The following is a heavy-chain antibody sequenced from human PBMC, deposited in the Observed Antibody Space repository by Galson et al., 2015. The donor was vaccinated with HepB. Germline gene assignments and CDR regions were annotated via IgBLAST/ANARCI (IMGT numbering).Heavy chain of an antibody. CDR1: GFTVSSNY. J-gene: IGHJ4*02. D-gene: IGHD6-13*01. CDR2: IYSGGNT. Sequence: SLRLSCAASGFTVSSNYMSWVRQAPGRGLECVSVIYSGGNTYYADSMRGRFIISRDNSKNTLYLQMNSLRVEDTAVYYCARGYSRSWYSGLGFWGQGTLVTVSS. V-gene: IGHV3-53*01. CDR3: ARGYSRSWYSGLGF.